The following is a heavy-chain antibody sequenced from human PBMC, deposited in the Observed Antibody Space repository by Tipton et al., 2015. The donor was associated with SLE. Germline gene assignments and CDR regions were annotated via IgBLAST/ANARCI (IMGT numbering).Heavy chain of an antibody. CDR1: GVTFSNHA. Sequence: SLRLSCAASGVTFSNHAMAWVRQTPGKGLEWVSAISGSGRTTYYTDSVKGRFTISRDNAKNSLYLQMNSLRAEDTAVYYCARDRLWELLRFDYWGQGTLVTVSS. CDR2: ISGSGRTT. J-gene: IGHJ4*02. D-gene: IGHD1-26*01. V-gene: IGHV3-23*01. CDR3: ARDRLWELLRFDY.